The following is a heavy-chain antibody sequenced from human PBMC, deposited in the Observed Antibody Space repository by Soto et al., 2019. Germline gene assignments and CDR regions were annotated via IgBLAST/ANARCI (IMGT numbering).Heavy chain of an antibody. V-gene: IGHV1-3*01. CDR3: ARRGEGIGDPYNWLFDP. D-gene: IGHD1-20*01. CDR2: INAGNGNT. J-gene: IGHJ5*02. CDR1: GYTFTSYA. Sequence: GASVKVSCKASGYTFTSYAMHWVRQAPGQRLEWMGWINAGNGNTKYSQKFQGRVTITRDTSASTAYMELSSLRSEDTAVYYCARRGEGIGDPYNWLFDPWGQGTLVTVSS.